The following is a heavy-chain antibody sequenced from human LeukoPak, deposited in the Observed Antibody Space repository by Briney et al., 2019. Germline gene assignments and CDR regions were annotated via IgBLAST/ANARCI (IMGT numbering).Heavy chain of an antibody. CDR3: ARQRTIVVVPAAIGPRDYYYGMDV. CDR1: GFTFSSYS. Sequence: GGSLRLSCAASGFTFSSYSMNWVRQAPGKGLEWVSSISSSISYIYYADSVKGRFTISRDNAKNSLYLQMNSLRAEDTAVYYCARQRTIVVVPAAIGPRDYYYGMDVWGQGTTVTVSS. D-gene: IGHD2-2*02. V-gene: IGHV3-21*01. CDR2: ISSSISYI. J-gene: IGHJ6*02.